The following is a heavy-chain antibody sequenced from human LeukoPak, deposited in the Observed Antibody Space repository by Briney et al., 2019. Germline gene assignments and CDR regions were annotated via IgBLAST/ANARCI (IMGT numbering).Heavy chain of an antibody. J-gene: IGHJ4*02. CDR3: AKEGYDSSGYPYYFDY. Sequence: PGGSLRLSCAASGFTFSSYAMSWVRQAPGKGLEWVSAISGSGGSTYYADSVKGRFTISRDNSKNTLYLQMNSLRAEDTAVYYGAKEGYDSSGYPYYFDYWGQGTLVTVSS. CDR1: GFTFSSYA. CDR2: ISGSGGST. V-gene: IGHV3-23*01. D-gene: IGHD3-22*01.